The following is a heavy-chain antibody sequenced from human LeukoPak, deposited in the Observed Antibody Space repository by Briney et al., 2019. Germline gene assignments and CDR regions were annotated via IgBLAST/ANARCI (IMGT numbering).Heavy chain of an antibody. CDR1: GFTFSHYA. CDR2: ISYHGIDK. D-gene: IGHD2-2*01. J-gene: IGHJ5*02. CDR3: ARAGEDVVLGPAPVGGSPYNWFDP. V-gene: IGHV3-30-3*01. Sequence: GGSLRLSCAASGFTFSHYAMHWVRQAPGEGLEWVAVISYHGIDKYYADSVKGRFTISRDNSKNALYLQMNSLRPEDTAVYYCARAGEDVVLGPAPVGGSPYNWFDPWGQGTLVTVSS.